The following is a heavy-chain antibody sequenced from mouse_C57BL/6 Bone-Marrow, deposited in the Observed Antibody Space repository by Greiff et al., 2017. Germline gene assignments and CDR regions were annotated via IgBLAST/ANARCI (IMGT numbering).Heavy chain of an antibody. CDR2: IRNKANGYTT. CDR3: ARVITTVVAPGSMDY. V-gene: IGHV7-3*01. CDR1: GFTFTDYY. Sequence: EVHLVESGGGLVQPGGSLSLSCAASGFTFTDYYMSWVRQPPGKALEWLGFIRNKANGYTTEYSASVKGRFTISRDNSQSILYLQMNALRAEDSATYDCARVITTVVAPGSMDYWGQGTSVTVSS. D-gene: IGHD1-1*01. J-gene: IGHJ4*01.